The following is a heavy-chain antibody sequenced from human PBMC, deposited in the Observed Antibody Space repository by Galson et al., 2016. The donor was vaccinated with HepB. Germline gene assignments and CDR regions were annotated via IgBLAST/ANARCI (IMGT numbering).Heavy chain of an antibody. CDR1: AFNFNNYD. CDR2: IGGSGGST. CDR3: AKSLIVGPTMNWYFDL. V-gene: IGHV3-23*01. D-gene: IGHD1-26*01. J-gene: IGHJ2*01. Sequence: SLRLSCAASAFNFNNYDIHWVRQAPGKGLEWVSGIGGSGGSTYYADSVKGRFTISRDNSKNTLYLQMNSLRAEDTAVYYCAKSLIVGPTMNWYFDLWGRGTLVTVSS.